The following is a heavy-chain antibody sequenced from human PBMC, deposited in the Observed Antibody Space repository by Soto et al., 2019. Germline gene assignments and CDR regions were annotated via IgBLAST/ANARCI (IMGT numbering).Heavy chain of an antibody. CDR1: GGSFSGYY. Sequence: ETLSLTCAVYGGSFSGYYWSWIRQPPGKGLEWIGEINYSGSTNYNPSLKSRVTISVDTSKNQFSLKLSSVTAADTAVYYCARVTSIYYYDSSGYYHKRYYFDYWAREPWSPSPQ. CDR3: ARVTSIYYYDSSGYYHKRYYFDY. V-gene: IGHV4-34*01. CDR2: INYSGST. D-gene: IGHD3-22*01. J-gene: IGHJ4*02.